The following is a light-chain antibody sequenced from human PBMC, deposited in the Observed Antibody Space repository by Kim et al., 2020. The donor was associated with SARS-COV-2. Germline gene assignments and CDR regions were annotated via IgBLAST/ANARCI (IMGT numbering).Light chain of an antibody. CDR1: KLVDKY. J-gene: IGLJ2*01. CDR2: QDS. V-gene: IGLV3-1*01. Sequence: PPVQTACITGAEEKLVDKYACWYQQKPGQSPVLVIYQDSKRPSGIPERFSGSNSGNTATLTISGTQAMDEADYYCQAWDSSTGVFGGGTQLTVL. CDR3: QAWDSSTGV.